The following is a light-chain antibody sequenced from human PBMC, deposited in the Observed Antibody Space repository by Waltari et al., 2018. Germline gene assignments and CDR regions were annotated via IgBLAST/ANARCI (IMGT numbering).Light chain of an antibody. CDR1: SSHVGSNS. V-gene: IGLV1-44*01. CDR3: SVWDDSLSGPV. J-gene: IGLJ2*01. CDR2: DID. Sequence: QSVVTQPPSASGAPGQRVTIPCSGSSSHVGSNSIKWYQQLPGPAPKVVMYDIDRRPSGVPDRFSGSRSGTTASLTISGLQAEDEADYYCSVWDDSLSGPVFGGGTKLTVL.